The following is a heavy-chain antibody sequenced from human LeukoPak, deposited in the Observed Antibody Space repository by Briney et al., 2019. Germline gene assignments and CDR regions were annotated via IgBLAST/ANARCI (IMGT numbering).Heavy chain of an antibody. CDR2: ISYDGSNK. J-gene: IGHJ4*02. V-gene: IGHV3-30*04. D-gene: IGHD5-18*01. Sequence: GRSLRLSCAASGFTFSSCAMHWVRQAPGKGLEWVAVISYDGSNKYYADSVKGRFTISRDNSKNTLYLQMNSLRAEDTAVYYCARDDDKRGYSYGYIDYWGQGTLVTVSS. CDR1: GFTFSSCA. CDR3: ARDDDKRGYSYGYIDY.